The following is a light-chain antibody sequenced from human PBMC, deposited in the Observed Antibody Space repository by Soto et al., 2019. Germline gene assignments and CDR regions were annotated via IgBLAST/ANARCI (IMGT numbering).Light chain of an antibody. J-gene: IGLJ3*02. CDR2: EVN. Sequence: QSALTQPASVSGSPGQSITISCTWPSNDVGGYNLVSWFQQHPGKAPKLMISEVNKRPSGVSNRFSGSKSANTASLTISGLQAEDEADYYCCSHVGGSSPQWVFGGGTKLTVL. CDR3: CSHVGGSSPQWV. V-gene: IGLV2-23*02. CDR1: SNDVGGYNL.